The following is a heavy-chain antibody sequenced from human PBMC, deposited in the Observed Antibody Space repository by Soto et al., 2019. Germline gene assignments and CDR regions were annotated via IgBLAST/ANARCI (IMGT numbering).Heavy chain of an antibody. V-gene: IGHV3-15*01. D-gene: IGHD3-10*01. CDR1: GFSFSNTW. J-gene: IGHJ4*02. CDR3: TTFYYGAPLD. Sequence: EVQLVESGGGLVKPGGSLKLSCAASGFSFSNTWMSWVRQTPGQGLEWVGRIKSKTDGGTTDYAVPLKDRFTISRDDSKNTLYLQMNTLKTEDTAVYYCTTFYYGAPLDWGQGTLVTVSS. CDR2: IKSKTDGGTT.